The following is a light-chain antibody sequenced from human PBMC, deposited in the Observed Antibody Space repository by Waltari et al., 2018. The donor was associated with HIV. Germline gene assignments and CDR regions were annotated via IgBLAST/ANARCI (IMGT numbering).Light chain of an antibody. J-gene: IGLJ2*01. CDR2: NNN. CDR3: AVWDDSVSGEVV. Sequence: QSVLTQPPSASGPPGQRVTISCSGRNSNVGSNSVTWYRQVPGTATKVLIYNNNQRPSGVPDRFSGSKSGNTASLAISGLRAEDEADYYCAVWDDSVSGEVVFGGGTKLTVL. CDR1: NSNVGSNS. V-gene: IGLV1-44*01.